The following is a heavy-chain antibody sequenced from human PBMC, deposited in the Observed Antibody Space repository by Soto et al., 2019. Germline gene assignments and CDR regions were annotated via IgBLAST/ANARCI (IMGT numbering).Heavy chain of an antibody. Sequence: QVQLVESGGGVVQPGRSLRLSCAASGFTFSSYAMHWVRQAPGKGLEWVAVISYDGSNKYYADSVKGRFTISRDNSKNTLYLQMNSLRAEDTAVYYCARGGLGYCSGGSCYYFDYWGQGTLVTVSS. CDR2: ISYDGSNK. D-gene: IGHD2-15*01. V-gene: IGHV3-30-3*01. J-gene: IGHJ4*02. CDR3: ARGGLGYCSGGSCYYFDY. CDR1: GFTFSSYA.